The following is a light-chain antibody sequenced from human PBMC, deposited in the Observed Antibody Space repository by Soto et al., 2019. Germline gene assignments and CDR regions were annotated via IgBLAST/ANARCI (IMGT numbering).Light chain of an antibody. V-gene: IGKV1-8*01. CDR1: QSISSY. J-gene: IGKJ1*01. CDR2: AAS. CDR3: QQYYSYPPT. Sequence: AIRITQSPSSLSASTGDRVTITCRASQSISSYLAWYQQKPGKAPKLLIYAASTLQSGVPSRFSGSGSGTDFTLTISYLQSEDFATYYCQQYYSYPPTFGQGTKVDIK.